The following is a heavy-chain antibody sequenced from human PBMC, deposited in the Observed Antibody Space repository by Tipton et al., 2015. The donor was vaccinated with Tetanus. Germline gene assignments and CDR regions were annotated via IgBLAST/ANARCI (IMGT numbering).Heavy chain of an antibody. V-gene: IGHV6-1*01. Sequence: GLVKPSQTLSLTCAISGDSVSSNTMAWNWIRQSPSRGLEWLGRTYYRSKWFNDYAVSLRGRITVNADTSRNQFSLQLNSVIPEDTAVYYFARDPGHSVDVWGQGTTVTVSS. J-gene: IGHJ6*02. D-gene: IGHD4-11*01. CDR2: TYYRSKWFN. CDR3: ARDPGHSVDV. CDR1: GDSVSSNTMA.